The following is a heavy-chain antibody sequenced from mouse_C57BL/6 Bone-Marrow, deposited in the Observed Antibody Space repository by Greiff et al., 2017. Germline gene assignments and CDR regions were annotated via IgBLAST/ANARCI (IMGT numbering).Heavy chain of an antibody. D-gene: IGHD3-2*02. V-gene: IGHV1-5*01. Sequence: VQLHQSGTVLARPGASVKMSCKTSGYTFTSYWMHWVKQRPGQGLEWIGAIYPGNSDTSYNQKFKGKAKLTAVTSASTASMELSSLTNEDSAVYYCTSVRQLRCYWYFDVWGTGTTVTVSS. CDR3: TSVRQLRCYWYFDV. CDR2: IYPGNSDT. J-gene: IGHJ1*03. CDR1: GYTFTSYW.